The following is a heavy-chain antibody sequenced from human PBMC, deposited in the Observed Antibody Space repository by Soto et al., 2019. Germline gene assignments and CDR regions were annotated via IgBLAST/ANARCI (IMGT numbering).Heavy chain of an antibody. D-gene: IGHD1-1*01. J-gene: IGHJ3*02. CDR3: AKCVTYNGNDDAFDI. V-gene: IGHV3-23*01. CDR2: ISGSGGRT. Sequence: GGSLRLSCAASGFTFSSYAMSWVRQAPGKGLEWVSAISGSGGRTYYADSVKGRFTISRDNSKNTLYLQMNSLRVEDTAVYYCAKCVTYNGNDDAFDIWGQGTMVTVSS. CDR1: GFTFSSYA.